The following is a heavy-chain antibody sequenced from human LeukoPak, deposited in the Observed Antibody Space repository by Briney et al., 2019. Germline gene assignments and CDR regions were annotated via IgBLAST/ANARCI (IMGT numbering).Heavy chain of an antibody. CDR1: GYTFTGYY. V-gene: IGHV1-2*02. Sequence: ASVKVSCKASGYTFTGYYMHWVRQAPGHGLEWMGWINPNSGGTNYAQKFQGRVTMTRDTSISTAYMELSRLRSDDTAVYYCARASYSSGYYWDYWGQGTLVTVSS. J-gene: IGHJ4*02. CDR2: INPNSGGT. CDR3: ARASYSSGYYWDY. D-gene: IGHD3-22*01.